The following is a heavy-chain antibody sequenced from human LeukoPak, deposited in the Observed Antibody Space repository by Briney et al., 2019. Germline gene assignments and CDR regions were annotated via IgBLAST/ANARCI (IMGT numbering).Heavy chain of an antibody. V-gene: IGHV4-39*01. D-gene: IGHD3-22*01. Sequence: SETLSLTCTVSGGSISSSSYYWGWIRQPPGKGLEWLGSIYYSGSTYYNPSLKSRVTISVDTSKNQFSLKLSSVTAADTAVYYCARYIVVVTKDDAFDIWGQGTMVTVSS. J-gene: IGHJ3*02. CDR3: ARYIVVVTKDDAFDI. CDR2: IYYSGST. CDR1: GGSISSSSYY.